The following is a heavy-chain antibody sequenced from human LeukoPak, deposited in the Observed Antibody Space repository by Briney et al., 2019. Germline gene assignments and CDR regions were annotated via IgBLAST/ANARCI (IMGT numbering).Heavy chain of an antibody. CDR3: ARDGGAYGLDY. D-gene: IGHD4-17*01. CDR1: GFTFNTYT. J-gene: IGHJ4*02. V-gene: IGHV3-21*01. CDR2: ISSSSSHI. Sequence: GGSLRLSCAASGFTFNTYTMNWVRQAPGKGLEGGSFISSSSSHIYYADSVRGRFTIYRDHAKNSLFLQMNSLRPEDTAVYYCARDGGAYGLDYWGQGTLVPVSS.